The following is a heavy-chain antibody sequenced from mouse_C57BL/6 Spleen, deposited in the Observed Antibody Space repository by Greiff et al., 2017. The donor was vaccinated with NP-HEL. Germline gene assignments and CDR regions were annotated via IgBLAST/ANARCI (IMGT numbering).Heavy chain of an antibody. D-gene: IGHD2-4*01. J-gene: IGHJ3*01. CDR3: ARWDDYGLFAY. Sequence: VQLQQSGAELARPGASVKLSCTASGYTFTSYGISWVKQRTGQGLEWIGEIYPRSGNTYYNEKFKGKATLTADKSSSTAYMELRSLTSEDSAVYFCARWDDYGLFAYWGQGTLVTVSA. CDR2: IYPRSGNT. CDR1: GYTFTSYG. V-gene: IGHV1-81*01.